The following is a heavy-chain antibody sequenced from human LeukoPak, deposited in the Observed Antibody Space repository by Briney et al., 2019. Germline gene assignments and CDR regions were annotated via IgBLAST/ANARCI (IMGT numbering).Heavy chain of an antibody. CDR2: ISGSGGST. CDR1: GFTYSSYA. V-gene: IGHV3-23*01. Sequence: GGSLRLSCAASGFTYSSYAMSWVRQAPGKGLEWVSAISGSGGSTYYADSVKGRFTISRDNSKNTLYLQMNSLRAEDTAVYYCARDPCGGDCYEHWGQGTLVTVPS. CDR3: ARDPCGGDCYEH. J-gene: IGHJ1*01. D-gene: IGHD2-21*01.